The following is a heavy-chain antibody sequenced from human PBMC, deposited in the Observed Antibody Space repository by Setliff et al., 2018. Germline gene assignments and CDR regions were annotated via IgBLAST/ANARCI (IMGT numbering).Heavy chain of an antibody. CDR3: ARDSSGYYYDGGTNYYFDY. V-gene: IGHV3-23*01. Sequence: GGSLRLSCATSGFTFKSYAMSWVRQAPGKGLEWVSAISGSGGSTYYADSVKGRFTISRDNSKNTLYLQMNSLRAEDTAVYYCARDSSGYYYDGGTNYYFDYWGQGTLVTVSS. J-gene: IGHJ4*02. D-gene: IGHD3-22*01. CDR1: GFTFKSYA. CDR2: ISGSGGST.